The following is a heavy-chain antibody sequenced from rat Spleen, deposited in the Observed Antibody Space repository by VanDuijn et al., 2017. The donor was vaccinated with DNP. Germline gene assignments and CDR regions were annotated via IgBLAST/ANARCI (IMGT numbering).Heavy chain of an antibody. CDR2: ISYSGST. CDR1: GSSITSNY. Sequence: EVRLQESGSGLVKPSQSLSLTCSVTGSSITSNYWGWIRKFPGNKMEYIGHISYSGSTNYNPSLRSRISITRDTSKNHFFLHLNSVTTEDTATYYCARWTRYFDYWGQGVMVTVSS. V-gene: IGHV3-1*01. J-gene: IGHJ2*01. CDR3: ARWTRYFDY. D-gene: IGHD1-7*01.